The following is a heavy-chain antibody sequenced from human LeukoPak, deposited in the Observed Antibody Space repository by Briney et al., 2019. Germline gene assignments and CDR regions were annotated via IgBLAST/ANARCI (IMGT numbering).Heavy chain of an antibody. J-gene: IGHJ3*01. CDR1: GYTSTNYY. CDR3: ARGYCCGCGYSVLDAFDD. Sequence: ASVKVSCMTSGYTSTNYYIHWVRRAPEQGLEWMGKINPRVGRTTYPKKCQGRVTTPRETPTTPVYIELTTLRPEDPAINSCARGYCCGCGYSVLDAFDDWGQGAMVTVSS. V-gene: IGHV1-46*01. CDR2: INPRVGRT. D-gene: IGHD2-15*01.